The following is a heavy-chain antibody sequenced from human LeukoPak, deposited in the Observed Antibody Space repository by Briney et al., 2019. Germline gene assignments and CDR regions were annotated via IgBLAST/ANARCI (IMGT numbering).Heavy chain of an antibody. D-gene: IGHD3-10*01. CDR1: GYTFTSYF. CDR3: ARSEGYYGSASYSDA. J-gene: IGHJ5*02. CDR2: INPSGGRT. V-gene: IGHV1-46*01. Sequence: ASVKVSLKSSGYTFTSYFVHWVRQAPGQGLEWMGIINPSGGRTSYAQKFQGRVTMTRDTSTSTVYMELSRLRSEDTAVYYCARSEGYYGSASYSDAWGQGTLVTVSS.